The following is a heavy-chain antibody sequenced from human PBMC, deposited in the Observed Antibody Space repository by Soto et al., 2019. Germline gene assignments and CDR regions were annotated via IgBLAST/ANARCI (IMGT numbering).Heavy chain of an antibody. CDR3: AKEEDGYNS. Sequence: EVQLVESGGVVVQPGGSLRLSCAASGFTFDDYTMHWVRQAPGKGLEWVSLISWDGGSTYYADSVKGRFTISRDNSKNSLYLQSNSLRTEDTGLYSWAKEEDGYNSWGQGTLVTVSS. CDR2: ISWDGGST. V-gene: IGHV3-43*01. CDR1: GFTFDDYT. D-gene: IGHD5-12*01. J-gene: IGHJ4*02.